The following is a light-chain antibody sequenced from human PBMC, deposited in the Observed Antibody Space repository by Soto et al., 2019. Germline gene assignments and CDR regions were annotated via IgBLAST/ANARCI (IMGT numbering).Light chain of an antibody. CDR3: QQYDSLPFT. J-gene: IGKJ3*01. CDR2: DAS. CDR1: QDISNY. Sequence: DIQMTQSPSSLSASVGDRVTITCQASQDISNYLNWYQQKPGKAPKLLIYDASNLETGVPSRFSGSGSAADFTFTISSLQPEDIATYYCQQYDSLPFTFGPGNKVDI. V-gene: IGKV1-33*01.